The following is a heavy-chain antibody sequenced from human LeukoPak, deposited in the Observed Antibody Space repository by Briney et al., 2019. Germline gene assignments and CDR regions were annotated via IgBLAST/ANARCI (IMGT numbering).Heavy chain of an antibody. D-gene: IGHD1-26*01. V-gene: IGHV4-4*02. CDR2: IYHSGST. J-gene: IGHJ4*02. Sequence: SETLSLTCAISGGSISSSNWWSWVRQPPGKGLEWIGEIYHSGSTNYSPSLKSRVTISVDKSKNQFSLKVTSVTAADAAVYYCARVSSGSYYFDSWGQGTLVTVSS. CDR1: GGSISSSNW. CDR3: ARVSSGSYYFDS.